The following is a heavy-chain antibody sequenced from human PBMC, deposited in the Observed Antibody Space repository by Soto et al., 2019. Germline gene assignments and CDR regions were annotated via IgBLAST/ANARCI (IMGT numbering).Heavy chain of an antibody. D-gene: IGHD5-18*01. CDR2: IYYRGTT. CDR1: TGSLNFYY. V-gene: IGHV4-59*12. J-gene: IGHJ5*02. CDR3: TRVATAVPS. Sequence: SETLSLTCNVATGSLNFYYWSCIRQPPGKELECIGNIYYRGTTNYSPSLQGRVTMSIDTSKNQFSLMLTSVTAADTAVYYCTRVATAVPSWGRGVLVTVSS.